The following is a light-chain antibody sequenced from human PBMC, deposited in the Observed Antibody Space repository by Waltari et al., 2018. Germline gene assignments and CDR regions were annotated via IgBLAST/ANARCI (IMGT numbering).Light chain of an antibody. Sequence: QSALTQPASVPGSPGRSFPISCTVTSPDVGGYNSFPWYQQHPGKAPKLMIYEVSNRPSGVSNRFSGSKSGNTASLTISGLQAEDEADYYCSSYTSSSTPKVFGGGTKLTVL. CDR1: SPDVGGYNS. V-gene: IGLV2-14*01. CDR3: SSYTSSSTPKV. CDR2: EVS. J-gene: IGLJ3*02.